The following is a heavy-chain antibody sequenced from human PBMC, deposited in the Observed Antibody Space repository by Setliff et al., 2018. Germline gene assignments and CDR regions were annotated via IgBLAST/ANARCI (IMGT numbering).Heavy chain of an antibody. CDR2: ISVYSGDA. J-gene: IGHJ4*02. CDR1: GYTFTTYG. V-gene: IGHV1-18*01. D-gene: IGHD3-3*02. CDR3: ARDSTNHFWSAYWPF. Sequence: GASVKVSCKASGYTFTTYGISWLRQAPGQGLEWMGWISVYSGDASYVQKFQGRVTMTADTSTSNVYMELRSLRSDDTAVYFCARDSTNHFWSAYWPFWGQGTLVTVSS.